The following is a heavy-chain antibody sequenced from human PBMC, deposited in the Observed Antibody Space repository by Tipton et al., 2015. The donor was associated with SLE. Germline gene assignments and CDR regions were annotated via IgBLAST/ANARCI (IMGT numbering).Heavy chain of an antibody. Sequence: LRLSCAVYGGSFSDYSWSWIRQPPGKGLEWIGEINHSGSTNYNPSLKSRFTISIDTSKNQFSLRLSSVTAADTAVYYCARDCTTGVCYTTSFDYWGQGTLVTVSP. CDR2: INHSGST. CDR3: ARDCTTGVCYTTSFDY. CDR1: GGSFSDYS. J-gene: IGHJ4*02. V-gene: IGHV4-34*01. D-gene: IGHD2-8*01.